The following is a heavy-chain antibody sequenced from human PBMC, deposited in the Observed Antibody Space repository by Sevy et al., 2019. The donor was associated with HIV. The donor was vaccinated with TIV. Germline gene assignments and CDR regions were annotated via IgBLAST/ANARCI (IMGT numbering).Heavy chain of an antibody. CDR1: GFTFSSYG. Sequence: GGSLRLSCAASGFTFSSYGMHWVRQAPGKRLEWVAVISYDGSNKYYADSVKGRFTISRDNSKNTLYLQMNSLRAEDTAVYYCAKGGYSSSPLYYYYYMDVWGKGTTVTVSS. V-gene: IGHV3-30*18. J-gene: IGHJ6*03. CDR2: ISYDGSNK. CDR3: AKGGYSSSPLYYYYYMDV. D-gene: IGHD6-6*01.